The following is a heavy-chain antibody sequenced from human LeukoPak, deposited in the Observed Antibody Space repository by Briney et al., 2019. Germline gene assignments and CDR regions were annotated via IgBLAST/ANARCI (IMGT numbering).Heavy chain of an antibody. J-gene: IGHJ3*02. Sequence: SETLSLTCTVSGYSISSGYYWGWIRQPPGKGLEWIGSIYHSGSTYYNPSLKSRVTISVDTSKNQFSLKLSSVTAADTAVYYCASLLWFGELVAFDIWGQGTMVTVSS. CDR2: IYHSGST. D-gene: IGHD3-10*01. CDR3: ASLLWFGELVAFDI. V-gene: IGHV4-38-2*02. CDR1: GYSISSGYY.